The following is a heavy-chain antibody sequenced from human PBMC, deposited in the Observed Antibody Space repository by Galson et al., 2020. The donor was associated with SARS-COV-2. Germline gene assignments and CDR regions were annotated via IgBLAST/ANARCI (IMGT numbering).Heavy chain of an antibody. J-gene: IGHJ5*02. CDR3: ARESLGYCSSTSCQRAFDP. Sequence: SETLSLTCTVSGGSISSYYWSWIRQPPGKGLEWIGYIYYSGNTNYNPSLKSRVTISVDTSKNQFSLKLSSVTAADTAVYYCARESLGYCSSTSCQRAFDPWGQGTLVTVSS. CDR2: IYYSGNT. V-gene: IGHV4-59*13. D-gene: IGHD2-2*01. CDR1: GGSISSYY.